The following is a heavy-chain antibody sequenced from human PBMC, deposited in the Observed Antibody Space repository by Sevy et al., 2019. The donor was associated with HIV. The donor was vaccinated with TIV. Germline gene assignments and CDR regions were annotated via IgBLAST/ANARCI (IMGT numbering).Heavy chain of an antibody. CDR1: GFIISSYV. D-gene: IGHD1-1*01. J-gene: IGHJ4*02. Sequence: GSLRLSCAASGFIISSYVMSWVRQAPGKGLEWVSSISGSGGYTYYADSVKGRFTISRDNSNNTLYLQMNSLRAEDTAKYYCEAITTAGRDYWGQGTLVTVSS. CDR3: EAITTAGRDY. V-gene: IGHV3-23*01. CDR2: ISGSGGYT.